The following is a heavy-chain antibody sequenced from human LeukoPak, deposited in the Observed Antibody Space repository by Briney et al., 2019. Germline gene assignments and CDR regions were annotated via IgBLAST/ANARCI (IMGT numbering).Heavy chain of an antibody. V-gene: IGHV3-23*01. Sequence: PGGSLRLSCAASGFTFSSYAMSWVRQAPGKGLEWVSAISGSGGSTYYADSVKGRFTISRDNSKNTLYLQMNSLRAEDTAVYYCAKWDGGWTVTTSFYFDYWGQGTLVTVSS. D-gene: IGHD4-17*01. CDR1: GFTFSSYA. CDR2: ISGSGGST. CDR3: AKWDGGWTVTTSFYFDY. J-gene: IGHJ4*02.